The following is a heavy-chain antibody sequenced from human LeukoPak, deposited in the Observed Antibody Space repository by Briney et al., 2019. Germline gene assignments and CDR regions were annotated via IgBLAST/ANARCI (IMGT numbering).Heavy chain of an antibody. Sequence: GGSLRLSCAASGFTFSSYWMHWVRQAPGKGLVWVSRINSDGSSTSYADSVKGRFTISRDNAKNTLYLQMNSLRAEDTAVYYCARDYYILTGPTQFDPWGQGTLVTVSS. V-gene: IGHV3-74*01. CDR2: INSDGSST. D-gene: IGHD3-9*01. J-gene: IGHJ5*02. CDR3: ARDYYILTGPTQFDP. CDR1: GFTFSSYW.